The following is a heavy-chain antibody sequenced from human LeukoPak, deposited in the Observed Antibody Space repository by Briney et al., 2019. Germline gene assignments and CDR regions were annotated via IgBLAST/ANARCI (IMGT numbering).Heavy chain of an antibody. D-gene: IGHD4-17*01. CDR2: INHSGYT. CDR1: GVSFNDYY. J-gene: IGHJ4*02. Sequence: PSETLSLTCAVSGVSFNDYYWSWVRQPPGKGLEWIGEINHSGYTNDSPSLKSRVTMSIDTSRKQFSLNLRSVTVADTAVYYCTRMTTGHDYWGQGTLVIVSS. V-gene: IGHV4-34*01. CDR3: TRMTTGHDY.